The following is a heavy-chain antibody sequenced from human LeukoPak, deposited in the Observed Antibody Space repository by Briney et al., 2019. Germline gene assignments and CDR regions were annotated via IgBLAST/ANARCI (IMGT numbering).Heavy chain of an antibody. CDR2: IRWNSGSI. Sequence: PGGSLSLSCAASGFTLEDYAMNWVRQAPGKGLEGVSGIRWNSGSIGYADPVKGRFTNPRNNAKNSLYLQMNSLRAEDTALYYCAKDMKRYFDWFLDIWGQGTMVTVSS. V-gene: IGHV3-9*01. CDR1: GFTLEDYA. J-gene: IGHJ3*02. D-gene: IGHD3-9*01. CDR3: AKDMKRYFDWFLDI.